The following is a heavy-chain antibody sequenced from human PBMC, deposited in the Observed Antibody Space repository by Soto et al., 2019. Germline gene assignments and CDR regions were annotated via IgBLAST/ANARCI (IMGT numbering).Heavy chain of an antibody. V-gene: IGHV2-26*01. CDR3: AATQKANYYLNEAYPYRVCAP. CDR1: GFSLRNARMG. D-gene: IGHD3-16*01. CDR2: TFSNAEK. Sequence: SGSTLVHPTETITLTCTVSGFSLRNARMGVRWIRKPPGKAQEWLAQTFSNAEKSYSTSLKSRLTISKDTSKSQVVLTMTDMDPVDTVFYYYAATQKANYYLNEAYPYRVCAPWGQGS. J-gene: IGHJ5*02.